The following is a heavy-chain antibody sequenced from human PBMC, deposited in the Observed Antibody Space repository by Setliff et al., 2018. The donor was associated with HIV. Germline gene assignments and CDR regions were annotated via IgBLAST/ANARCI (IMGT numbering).Heavy chain of an antibody. J-gene: IGHJ5*01. CDR1: GGSFSDDY. CDR3: AKCSGRFGVVTWFDS. Sequence: SETLSLTCAVYGGSFSDDYWSWIRQPPGRGMEWIGEIDHSGRSNYNPSLKSRVLMAIDASKSQISLNLTSISAADTAVYYCAKCSGRFGVVTWFDSWGHGMLVTDSS. V-gene: IGHV4-34*01. CDR2: IDHSGRS. D-gene: IGHD3-10*02.